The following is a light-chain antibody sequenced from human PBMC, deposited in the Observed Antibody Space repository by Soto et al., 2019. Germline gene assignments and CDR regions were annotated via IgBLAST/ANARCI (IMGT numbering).Light chain of an antibody. Sequence: QSALTQPPSASGSPGQSITISCTGTTRDVGAYNFVSWYRQLPGKAPKLLIYEVTKRPSGVPDRFSGSKSGNTASLTVSGLQAEDEADYFCKSYAGSNTYVFGSGTKLTVL. CDR2: EVT. J-gene: IGLJ1*01. CDR1: TRDVGAYNF. CDR3: KSYAGSNTYV. V-gene: IGLV2-8*01.